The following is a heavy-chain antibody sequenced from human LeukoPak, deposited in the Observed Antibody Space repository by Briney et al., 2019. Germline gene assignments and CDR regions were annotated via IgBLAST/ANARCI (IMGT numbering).Heavy chain of an antibody. Sequence: SETLSLTCAVYGGSFSGYYWSWIRQPPGKGLEWIGEINHSGSTNYNPSLKSRVTISVDTSKNQFSLKLSSVTAADTAVYYCARVGYSSGWYEPGGSDYWGQGTLVTVSS. V-gene: IGHV4-34*01. D-gene: IGHD6-19*01. J-gene: IGHJ4*02. CDR2: INHSGST. CDR3: ARVGYSSGWYEPGGSDY. CDR1: GGSFSGYY.